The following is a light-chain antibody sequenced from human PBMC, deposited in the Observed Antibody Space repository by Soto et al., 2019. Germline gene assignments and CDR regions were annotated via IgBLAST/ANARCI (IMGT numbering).Light chain of an antibody. Sequence: DIQLTQSPSFLSASVGDRVTITCRASQGIAASLAWYQQKPGNPPRLLIYAYSTLQSGVPSRFSGSGSGTRGTLTISSLEPEDFATYSCQQTRTYPRTFGGGTKVEMK. CDR2: AYS. V-gene: IGKV1-9*01. CDR1: QGIAAS. CDR3: QQTRTYPRT. J-gene: IGKJ4*01.